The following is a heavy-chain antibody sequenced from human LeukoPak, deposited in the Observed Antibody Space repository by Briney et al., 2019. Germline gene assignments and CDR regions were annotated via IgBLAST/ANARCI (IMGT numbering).Heavy chain of an antibody. Sequence: PSQTLSLTCTVSGGSISSYYWSWIRQPPGKGLEWIGYIYYSGSTNYNPSLKSRVTISVDTSKNQFSLKLSSVTAADTAVYYCARELRFYGSGTYYNDYWGQGALVTVSS. J-gene: IGHJ4*02. V-gene: IGHV4-59*01. CDR1: GGSISSYY. CDR3: ARELRFYGSGTYYNDY. CDR2: IYYSGST. D-gene: IGHD3-10*01.